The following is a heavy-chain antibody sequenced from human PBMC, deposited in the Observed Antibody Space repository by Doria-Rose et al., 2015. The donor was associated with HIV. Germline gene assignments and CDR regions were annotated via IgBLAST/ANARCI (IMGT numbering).Heavy chain of an antibody. Sequence: SGPVLVKPTETLTLTCTVSGVSLSSPGMGVSWIRQPPGQALEWLANIVSDDDRSYKTSLKSRLTISRGTSKSQVVLTMTDMGPVDTATYYCARIKSSRWYHKYYFDFWGQGTLVIVSA. CDR3: ARIKSSRWYHKYYFDF. CDR1: GVSLSSPGMG. V-gene: IGHV2-26*01. D-gene: IGHD6-13*01. CDR2: IVSDDDR. J-gene: IGHJ4*02.